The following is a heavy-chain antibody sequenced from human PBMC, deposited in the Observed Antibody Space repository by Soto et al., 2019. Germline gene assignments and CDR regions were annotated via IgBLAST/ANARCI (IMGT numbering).Heavy chain of an antibody. CDR3: ARVYGDVTH. D-gene: IGHD4-17*01. V-gene: IGHV1-8*01. J-gene: IGHJ4*02. Sequence: QVQLVQSGAEVKKPGASAKVSCKASGYTFSCCDINWVRQAPGQGLEWLGWVNTNSGNTGSAQRSXXRXTXXRDTSISTAYMELNSLRSDDTAVYYCARVYGDVTHWGQGTLVTVSS. CDR1: GYTFSCCD. CDR2: VNTNSGNT.